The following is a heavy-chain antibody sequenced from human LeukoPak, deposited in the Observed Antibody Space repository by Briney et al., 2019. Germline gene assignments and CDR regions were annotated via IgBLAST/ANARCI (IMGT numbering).Heavy chain of an antibody. CDR3: ARRRGWKQQLVYFDY. D-gene: IGHD6-13*01. CDR1: GGSISSYY. CDR2: LFHSGTP. J-gene: IGHJ4*02. Sequence: SETLSLTCTVSGGSISSYYWSWIRQPPGKGLEWIGYLFHSGTPRYNPSLKSRVTISADTSKNQFLLTLNSTTAADTAVYFCARRRGWKQQLVYFDYWGQGTLATVSS. V-gene: IGHV4-59*08.